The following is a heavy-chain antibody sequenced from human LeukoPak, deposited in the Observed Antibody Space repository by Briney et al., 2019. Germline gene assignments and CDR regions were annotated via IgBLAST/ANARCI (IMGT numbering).Heavy chain of an antibody. CDR1: GFGVHTFA. CDR2: ITKYDGRL. D-gene: IGHD5-24*01. V-gene: IGHV3-23*01. Sequence: TGGSLRLSCAVSGFGVHTFAMSWVRQAPGKGLEWLASITKYDGRLYYADSVRGRFTISRDTSQNELYLQMNSLRVDDSAIYYCAKDHSADGWPTLEYWGRGTLVTVSS. CDR3: AKDHSADGWPTLEY. J-gene: IGHJ4*02.